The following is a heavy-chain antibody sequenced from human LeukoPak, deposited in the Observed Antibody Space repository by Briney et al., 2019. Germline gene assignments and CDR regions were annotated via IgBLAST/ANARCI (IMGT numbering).Heavy chain of an antibody. CDR3: ARYSKPTYYFDY. J-gene: IGHJ4*02. Sequence: SSETLSLTCTVSGGSISSYYWSWIRQPPGKGLEWIGYIYYSGSTNYNPSLKSRVTISVDTSKNQFSLKLSSVTAADTAVYYCARYSKPTYYFDYWGQGTLVTVSS. V-gene: IGHV4-59*08. CDR2: IYYSGST. CDR1: GGSISSYY. D-gene: IGHD4-11*01.